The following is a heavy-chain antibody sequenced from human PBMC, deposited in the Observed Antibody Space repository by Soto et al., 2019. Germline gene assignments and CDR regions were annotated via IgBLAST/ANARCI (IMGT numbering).Heavy chain of an antibody. V-gene: IGHV1-18*01. CDR2: ISAYNGNT. J-gene: IGHJ4*02. CDR1: GYTFTSYC. Sequence: GASVKVSCKASGYTFTSYCISWVRQAPGQGLEWMGWISAYNGNTNYAQKLQGRVTMTTDTSTSTAYMELRSLRSDDTAVYYCARDSGYVSGSYYNRFDYWGQGTLVTVSS. D-gene: IGHD3-10*01. CDR3: ARDSGYVSGSYYNRFDY.